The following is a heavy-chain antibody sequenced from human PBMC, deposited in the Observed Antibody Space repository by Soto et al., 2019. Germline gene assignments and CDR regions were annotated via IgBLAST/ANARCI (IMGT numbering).Heavy chain of an antibody. J-gene: IGHJ5*02. CDR1: GFTFSSYG. V-gene: IGHV3-33*01. D-gene: IGHD2-15*01. CDR2: IWYDGSNK. Sequence: VWSMRLSSAAYGFTFSSYGMHWVRQAPGKGLEWVAVIWYDGSNKYYADPVKGRFTISRDNSKNTLYLQMNSLRAEDTAVYYCAIDGGVLCSGGSCYPNSFAHWGQRAPITVSS. CDR3: AIDGGVLCSGGSCYPNSFAH.